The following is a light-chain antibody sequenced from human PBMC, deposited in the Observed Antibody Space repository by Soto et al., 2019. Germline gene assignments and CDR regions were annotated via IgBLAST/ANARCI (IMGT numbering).Light chain of an antibody. Sequence: QSALTQPASVSGSPGQTLTISCTGTGSDVGGYNAVSWYQQHPSKAPQLIIYEVTHRPPGVSDRFSDSKSANTASLTISGLQPDDEADYYCNSFRVNRLYVFGTGSKVTVL. J-gene: IGLJ1*01. CDR1: GSDVGGYNA. CDR2: EVT. CDR3: NSFRVNRLYV. V-gene: IGLV2-14*03.